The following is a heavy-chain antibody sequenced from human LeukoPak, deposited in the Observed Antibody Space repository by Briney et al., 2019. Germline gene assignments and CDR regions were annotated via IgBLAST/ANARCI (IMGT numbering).Heavy chain of an antibody. CDR2: IYHSGST. CDR1: GGYISSSNW. Sequence: SGTLSLTCTVSGGYISSSNWWSWVRQPPGKGLEWIGEIYHSGSTNYNPSLKSRVTVSVDKSKNQFSLKLSSVTAADTALYYCAGAGFWGSYAFDIWGQGTMVTVSS. J-gene: IGHJ3*02. D-gene: IGHD3-16*01. V-gene: IGHV4-4*02. CDR3: AGAGFWGSYAFDI.